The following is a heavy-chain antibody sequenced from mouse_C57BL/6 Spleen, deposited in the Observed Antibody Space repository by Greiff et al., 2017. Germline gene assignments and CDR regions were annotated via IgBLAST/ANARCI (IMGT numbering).Heavy chain of an antibody. CDR2: IYPGDGDT. CDR3: ARGGDYGTPAGFAY. CDR1: GYAFSSYW. V-gene: IGHV1-80*01. D-gene: IGHD2-1*01. Sequence: VQLQQSGAELVKPGASVTISCKASGYAFSSYWMNWVKQRPGKGLEWIGQIYPGDGDTNYNGKFKGKATLTADKSSSTAYMQLSSLTSEDSAVYVCARGGDYGTPAGFAYWGQGTLVTVSA. J-gene: IGHJ3*01.